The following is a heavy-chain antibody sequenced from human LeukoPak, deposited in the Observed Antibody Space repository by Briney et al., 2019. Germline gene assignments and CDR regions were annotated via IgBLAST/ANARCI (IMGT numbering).Heavy chain of an antibody. Sequence: SETLSLTCAVYGGSFSGYYWSWIRQPPGKGLEWIGEINHSGSTNYNPSLKSRVTISVDTSKNQFSLKLSSVTAADTAVYYCARATTPYDSSGYYFDYWGQGTLVTVSS. CDR2: INHSGST. CDR1: GGSFSGYY. D-gene: IGHD3-22*01. J-gene: IGHJ4*02. CDR3: ARATTPYDSSGYYFDY. V-gene: IGHV4-34*01.